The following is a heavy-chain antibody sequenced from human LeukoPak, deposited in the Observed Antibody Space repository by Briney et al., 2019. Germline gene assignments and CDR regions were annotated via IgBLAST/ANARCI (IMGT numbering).Heavy chain of an antibody. CDR3: ARGHNEGAYYYGFTY. J-gene: IGHJ4*02. Sequence: SETLSLTCAVSGGSFSGYYWTWIRQPPAKGLEWIGEINRSGGTNYNPSLKSRVTISGDTSKNQFSLKLSSVTAADTALYYCARGHNEGAYYYGFTYWGQGTLVTVSS. D-gene: IGHD3-3*01. V-gene: IGHV4-34*01. CDR2: INRSGGT. CDR1: GGSFSGYY.